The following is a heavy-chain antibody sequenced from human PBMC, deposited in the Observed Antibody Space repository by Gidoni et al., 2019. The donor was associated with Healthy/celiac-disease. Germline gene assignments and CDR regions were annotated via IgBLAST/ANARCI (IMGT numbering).Heavy chain of an antibody. Sequence: EVQLLESGGGLVQPGWSLRLSCAASGFTFSSYAMSWVRQAPGKGLEWVSAISGSGGSTYYADSVKGRFTISRDNSKNTLYLKMNSLRAEDTAVYYCARYYDSSGYWGDYYYYYGMDVWGQGTTVTVSS. V-gene: IGHV3-23*01. CDR1: GFTFSSYA. J-gene: IGHJ6*02. CDR2: ISGSGGST. D-gene: IGHD3-22*01. CDR3: ARYYDSSGYWGDYYYYYGMDV.